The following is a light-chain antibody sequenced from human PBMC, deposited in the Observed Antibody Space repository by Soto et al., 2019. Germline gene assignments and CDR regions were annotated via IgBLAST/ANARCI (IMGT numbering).Light chain of an antibody. Sequence: SYELTQPPSVSVSPGQTASITCSGDKLGDKYACWYQQKPGQSPVLVIYQHSNRPSGIPERFSGSNSGNTATRTISGTQAMDEADYYCQAWDSSTDVVFGGGTKLTVL. J-gene: IGLJ2*01. CDR1: KLGDKY. V-gene: IGLV3-1*01. CDR3: QAWDSSTDVV. CDR2: QHS.